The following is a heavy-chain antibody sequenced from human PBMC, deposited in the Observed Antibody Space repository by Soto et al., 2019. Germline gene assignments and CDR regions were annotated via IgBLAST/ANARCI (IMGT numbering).Heavy chain of an antibody. D-gene: IGHD7-27*01. Sequence: SETLSLTCSVSGDSISNLDYFWAWIRQPPGQALEYIGYIYKSATTYYNPSFESRVSISVDTSKSQFSLNVTSVTAADTAVYFCARGRYCLTGRCFPNWFDSWGQGALVTVSS. V-gene: IGHV4-30-4*01. CDR1: GDSISNLDYF. J-gene: IGHJ5*01. CDR2: IYKSATT. CDR3: ARGRYCLTGRCFPNWFDS.